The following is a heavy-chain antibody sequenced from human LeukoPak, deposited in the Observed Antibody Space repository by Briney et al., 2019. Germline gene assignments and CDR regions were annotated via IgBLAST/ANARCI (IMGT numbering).Heavy chain of an antibody. Sequence: GASVKVSCKASGYTFTSYGISWVRQAPGQGLEWMGWISAYNGNTNYAQKLQGRVTMTTDTSTSTAYMELRSLRSDDTAAYYCARDRRIIMIVVVPHPLDYWGQGTLVTVSS. D-gene: IGHD3-22*01. V-gene: IGHV1-18*01. J-gene: IGHJ4*02. CDR3: ARDRRIIMIVVVPHPLDY. CDR2: ISAYNGNT. CDR1: GYTFTSYG.